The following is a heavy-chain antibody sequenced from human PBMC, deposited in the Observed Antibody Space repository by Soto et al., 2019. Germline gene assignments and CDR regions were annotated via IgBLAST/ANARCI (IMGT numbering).Heavy chain of an antibody. Sequence: QLQLQESGPGLVKPSETLSLTCTVSGGSISSSSYYWGWIRQPPGKGLEGIGSIYYSGSTYYNPSLKSRVTISVDTSKNQFSLKLSSVTAADTAVYYCAGPHTAMVRGVISDYWGQGTLVTVSS. CDR1: GGSISSSSYY. CDR3: AGPHTAMVRGVISDY. V-gene: IGHV4-39*01. CDR2: IYYSGST. D-gene: IGHD3-10*01. J-gene: IGHJ4*02.